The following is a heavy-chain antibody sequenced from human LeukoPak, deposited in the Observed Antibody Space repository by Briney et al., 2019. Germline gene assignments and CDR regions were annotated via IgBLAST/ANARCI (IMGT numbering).Heavy chain of an antibody. D-gene: IGHD2-2*03. CDR1: GGSITAYY. V-gene: IGHV4-59*01. J-gene: IGHJ4*02. CDR2: IHSSGST. Sequence: PSETLSLTCTVSGGSITAYYWSWIRQPPGMGLEWIGNIHSSGSTYYNPSLESRATLLIDTSKNQFSLKLNSVTAADTAVYYCASGSDHYYFDYWGQGTLVTVSS. CDR3: ASGSDHYYFDY.